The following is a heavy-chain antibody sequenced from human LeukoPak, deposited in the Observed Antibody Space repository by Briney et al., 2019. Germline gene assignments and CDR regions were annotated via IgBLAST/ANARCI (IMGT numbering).Heavy chain of an antibody. CDR1: GGSFSGYY. D-gene: IGHD5-24*01. CDR3: ARARRDGYPSFGY. J-gene: IGHJ4*02. V-gene: IGHV4-34*01. Sequence: SETLSLTCAVYGGSFSGYYWSWIRQPPGKGLEWIGELNHSGSTDYNPSLKSRVTISVDTSKNQFSLKLSSVTAADTAVYYCARARRDGYPSFGYWGQGTLVTVSS. CDR2: LNHSGST.